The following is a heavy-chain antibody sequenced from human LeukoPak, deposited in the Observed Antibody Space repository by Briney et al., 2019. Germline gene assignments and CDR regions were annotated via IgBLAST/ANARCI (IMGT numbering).Heavy chain of an antibody. Sequence: SETLSLTCTVSGGSISSYYWSWIRQPPGKGLEWIGYIYYSGSTNYNPSLKSRVTISVDTSKNQFSLKLSSVTAADTAVYYCASTYCSGGSCYYYGMDVWGQGTTVTVSS. J-gene: IGHJ6*02. D-gene: IGHD2-15*01. CDR3: ASTYCSGGSCYYYGMDV. CDR1: GGSISSYY. V-gene: IGHV4-59*12. CDR2: IYYSGST.